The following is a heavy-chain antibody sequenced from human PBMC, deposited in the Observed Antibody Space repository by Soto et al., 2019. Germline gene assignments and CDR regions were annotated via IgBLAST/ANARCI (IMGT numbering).Heavy chain of an antibody. CDR1: GGTFSSYA. Sequence: GASVKVSCKASGGTFSSYAISWVRQAHGQGLEWMGCLIPIFGTANSAQKFQGRVTITADESTSTAYMELSSLRSEDTAVYYCARDLDYWGQGALVTLSS. CDR3: ARDLDY. V-gene: IGHV1-69*13. J-gene: IGHJ4*02. CDR2: LIPIFGTA.